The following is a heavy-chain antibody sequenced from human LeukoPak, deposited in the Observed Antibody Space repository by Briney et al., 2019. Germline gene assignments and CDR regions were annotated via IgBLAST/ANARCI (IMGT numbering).Heavy chain of an antibody. CDR3: ARYGGYCSSTSCYALFDY. D-gene: IGHD2-2*01. V-gene: IGHV1-18*01. CDR1: GYTFTIYG. Sequence: ASVKVSCKASGYTFTIYGISWVRQAPGQGLEWMGWISAYNGNTNYAQKLQGRVTMTTDTSTSTDYMELRSLRSDDTAVYYCARYGGYCSSTSCYALFDYWGQGTLVTVSS. J-gene: IGHJ4*02. CDR2: ISAYNGNT.